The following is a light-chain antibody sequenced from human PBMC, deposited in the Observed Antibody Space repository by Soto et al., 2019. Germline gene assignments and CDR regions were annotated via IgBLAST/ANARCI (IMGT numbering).Light chain of an antibody. CDR2: EVS. J-gene: IGLJ1*01. CDR3: SSYAGSPSYV. Sequence: QSVLTQPPSASGSPGQSVTISCTGTSSDVGGYNYVSWYQQHPGKAPKLMIYEVSKRPSGVPDRFSGSKSGNTASLTVSGLQAEDEADYYCSSYAGSPSYVFGTGTKLPVL. V-gene: IGLV2-8*01. CDR1: SSDVGGYNY.